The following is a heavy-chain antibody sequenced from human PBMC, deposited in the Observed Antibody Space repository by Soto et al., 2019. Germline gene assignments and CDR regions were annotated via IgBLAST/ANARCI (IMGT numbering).Heavy chain of an antibody. V-gene: IGHV4-30-4*01. Sequence: PSETLSLTCTVSGGSVTSDEDYWTWIRQSPGKGLEWIGYISNSGSTGYNTSLNTRLSMSVDRSKNQFTLRLTSVTAADTAVYFCATESGSTYCYFDHWGQGTQVTVSS. J-gene: IGHJ4*02. CDR3: ATESGSTYCYFDH. CDR2: ISNSGST. D-gene: IGHD1-26*01. CDR1: GGSVTSDEDY.